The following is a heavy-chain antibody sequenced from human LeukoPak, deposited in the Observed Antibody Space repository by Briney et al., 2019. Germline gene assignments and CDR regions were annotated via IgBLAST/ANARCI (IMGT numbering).Heavy chain of an antibody. D-gene: IGHD6-6*01. CDR3: ARPSYSSSSSV. CDR2: INSDGSEG. V-gene: IGHV3-7*03. CDR1: GFTFSGFW. Sequence: GGSLRLSCAVSGFTFSGFWMSWSRQAPGRGLEWVASINSDGSEGYYADVVKGRFTISRDNAKNSLYLQINSLRAEDTAVYYCARPSYSSSSSVWGQGTMVTVSS. J-gene: IGHJ3*01.